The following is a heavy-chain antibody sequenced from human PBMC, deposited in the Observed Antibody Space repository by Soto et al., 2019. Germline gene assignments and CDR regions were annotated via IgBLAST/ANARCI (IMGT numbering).Heavy chain of an antibody. CDR3: ARNGGSTWYYFDS. CDR2: VSHRGRT. CDR1: GGSFTGYY. Sequence: QVQLQQWGAGLLKPSETLSLTCAVNGGSFTGYYGCWIRQSPGKGLEWIGEVSHRGRTNYNLSLNARVTISIDTSKNQFFLKLNSVTAADTGVYYCARNGGSTWYYFDSWGQGTVVTVSS. J-gene: IGHJ4*02. V-gene: IGHV4-34*01. D-gene: IGHD6-13*01.